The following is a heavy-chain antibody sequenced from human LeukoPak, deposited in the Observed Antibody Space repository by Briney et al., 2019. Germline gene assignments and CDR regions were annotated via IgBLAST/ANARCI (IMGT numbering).Heavy chain of an antibody. CDR2: IYYSGST. D-gene: IGHD3-3*01. Sequence: PSETLSLTCTVSGGSISSHYWSWIRQPPGKGLEWIGYIYYSGSTNYNPSLKSRVTISVDTSKNQFSLKLSSVTAADTAVYYCARGVSVRFLEWLLTGLCFDYWGQGTLVTVSS. CDR3: ARGVSVRFLEWLLTGLCFDY. J-gene: IGHJ4*02. CDR1: GGSISSHY. V-gene: IGHV4-59*11.